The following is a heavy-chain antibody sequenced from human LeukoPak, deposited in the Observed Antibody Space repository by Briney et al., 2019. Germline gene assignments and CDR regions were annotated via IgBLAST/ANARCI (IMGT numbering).Heavy chain of an antibody. J-gene: IGHJ4*02. D-gene: IGHD5-24*01. Sequence: KRGESLRISCKGSGYSFNTYWISWVRQMPGKGLEWMGTTDPSDSYTKYGPSFHGHVTISADKSISTAYLQWSGLKASDTAMYYCARHVEMATTFDYWGQGTLVTVSS. V-gene: IGHV5-10-1*01. CDR1: GYSFNTYW. CDR2: TDPSDSYT. CDR3: ARHVEMATTFDY.